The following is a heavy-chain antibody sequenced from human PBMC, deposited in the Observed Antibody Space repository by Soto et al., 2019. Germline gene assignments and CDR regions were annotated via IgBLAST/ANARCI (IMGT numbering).Heavy chain of an antibody. Sequence: SETLSLTCAVSGGSISSGGYSWSWIRQPPGKGLDWIGYIYHSGSTYYNPSLKSRVTISVDRSKNQFSLKLSSVTAADTAVYYCARGGIAAFYYGMDVWGQGTTVTVSS. CDR2: IYHSGST. CDR3: ARGGIAAFYYGMDV. V-gene: IGHV4-30-2*01. CDR1: GGSISSGGYS. J-gene: IGHJ6*02. D-gene: IGHD6-13*01.